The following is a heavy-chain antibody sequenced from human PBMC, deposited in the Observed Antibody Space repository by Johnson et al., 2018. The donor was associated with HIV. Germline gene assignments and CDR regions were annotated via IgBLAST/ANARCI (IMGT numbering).Heavy chain of an antibody. V-gene: IGHV3-7*01. CDR3: AREGPYWAFDI. D-gene: IGHD2-15*01. CDR2: IKQAGSEK. CDR1: GFTFSSYW. Sequence: EVQVVESGGVVVQPGGSLRLSCAASGFTFSSYWMSWVRQAPGKGLEWVANIKQAGSEKYYVDSVKGRLIISRDNAKNSLYLQMSSLRAEDTAVYYCAREGPYWAFDIWGQGTMVTVSS. J-gene: IGHJ3*02.